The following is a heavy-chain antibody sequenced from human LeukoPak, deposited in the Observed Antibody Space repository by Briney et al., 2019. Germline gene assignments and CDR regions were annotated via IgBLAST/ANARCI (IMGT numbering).Heavy chain of an antibody. D-gene: IGHD4-11*01. J-gene: IGHJ4*02. CDR2: IYYSGST. V-gene: IGHV4-39*07. CDR3: VTMTTVISSFDY. Sequence: SETLSLTCTVSGGSISSSSYYWGWIRQPPGKGLEWIGSIYYSGSTYYNPSLKSRVTISVDTSKNQFSLKLSSVTAADTAVYYCVTMTTVISSFDYWGQGTLVTVSS. CDR1: GGSISSSSYY.